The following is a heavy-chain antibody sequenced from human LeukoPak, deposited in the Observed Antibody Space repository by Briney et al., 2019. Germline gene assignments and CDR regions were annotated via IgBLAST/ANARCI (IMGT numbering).Heavy chain of an antibody. D-gene: IGHD3-16*01. CDR3: VQDTPGYGGDDFVH. CDR1: GFTFSHYA. J-gene: IGHJ4*02. CDR2: IRHDGINK. Sequence: PGGSLRLSCAASGFTFSHYAMHWVRQAPGKGLEWVGFIRHDGINKFYADSMKGRFAISRDNFKNTLYLQLSSLRAEDTAVYHCVQDTPGYGGDDFVHWGQGTLVTVSS. V-gene: IGHV3-30*02.